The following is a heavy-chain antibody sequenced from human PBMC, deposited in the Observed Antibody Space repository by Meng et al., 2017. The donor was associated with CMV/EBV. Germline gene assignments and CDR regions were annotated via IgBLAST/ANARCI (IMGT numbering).Heavy chain of an antibody. J-gene: IGHJ5*02. D-gene: IGHD6-19*01. CDR2: MNPNSGNT. CDR3: ARRGYSSRNWFDP. Sequence: ASVKVSCKASGYTFTSYDINWVRQATGQGLEWMGWMNPNSGNTGYAQKFKGRVTITRNTSISTAYMELSSLRSEDTAVYYCARRGYSSRNWFDPWGQGTLVTVSS. CDR1: GYTFTSYD. V-gene: IGHV1-8*03.